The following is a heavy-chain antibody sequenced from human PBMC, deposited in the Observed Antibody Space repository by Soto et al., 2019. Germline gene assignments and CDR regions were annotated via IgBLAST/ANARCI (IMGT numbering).Heavy chain of an antibody. V-gene: IGHV3-23*01. CDR3: AKWVIPVYYFDF. CDR1: GFTFSSYA. D-gene: IGHD1-20*01. Sequence: GGSLRLSCAASGFTFSSYAMSWVRQAPGKGLEWVSAISAGGSTTYYADSVKGRFTMSRDNSKNTLFLQMNSLGAEDTAVYYCAKWVIPVYYFDFWGQGTPVTVSS. J-gene: IGHJ4*02. CDR2: ISAGGSTT.